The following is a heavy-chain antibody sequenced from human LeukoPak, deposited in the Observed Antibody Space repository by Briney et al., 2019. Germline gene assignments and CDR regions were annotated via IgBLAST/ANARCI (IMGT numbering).Heavy chain of an antibody. CDR3: AGDQGGGYSSAIDY. V-gene: IGHV4-34*01. Sequence: SETPSLTCAVYGGSFSGYYWSWIRQPPGKGLEWIGEINHSGSTNYNPSLKSRVTISVDTSKNQFSLKLSSVTAADTAVYYCAGDQGGGYSSAIDYWGQGTLVTVSS. CDR2: INHSGST. CDR1: GGSFSGYY. D-gene: IGHD3-22*01. J-gene: IGHJ4*02.